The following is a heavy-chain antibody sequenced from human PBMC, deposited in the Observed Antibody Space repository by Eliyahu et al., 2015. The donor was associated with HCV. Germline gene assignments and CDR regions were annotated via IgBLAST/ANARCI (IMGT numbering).Heavy chain of an antibody. J-gene: IGHJ3*02. D-gene: IGHD3-10*01. Sequence: QVQLQESGPGLVRPSQTLSLTCTVSGDSISGTLYYWTWIRQPAGKGLEWIGRMSTSGSANYRSSLKSRVSISIDTSENQFSLTLTSVTAADTAVYYCARGSHGSENYYHDAFDIWGQGTVVTVSS. CDR1: GDSISGTLYY. CDR2: MSTSGSA. V-gene: IGHV4-61*02. CDR3: ARGSHGSENYYHDAFDI.